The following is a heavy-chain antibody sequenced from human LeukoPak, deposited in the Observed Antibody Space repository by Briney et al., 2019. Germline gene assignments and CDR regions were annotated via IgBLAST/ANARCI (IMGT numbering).Heavy chain of an antibody. D-gene: IGHD6-13*01. Sequence: SETLSLTCTVSGGSISSSSYYWGWIRQPPGKGLEWIGSIYYSGSTYYNPSLKSRVTISVDTSKNQFSLKLSSVTAADTAVYYCARTYSSSWYGIDHWGQGIRVTVSS. CDR2: IYYSGST. CDR3: ARTYSSSWYGIDH. J-gene: IGHJ4*02. V-gene: IGHV4-39*01. CDR1: GGSISSSSYY.